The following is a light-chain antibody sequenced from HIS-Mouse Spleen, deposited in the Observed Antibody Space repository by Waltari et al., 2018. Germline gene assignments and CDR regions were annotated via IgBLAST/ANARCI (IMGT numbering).Light chain of an antibody. CDR1: SSNLGSNS. J-gene: IGLJ2*01. V-gene: IGLV1-44*01. CDR2: RNN. Sequence: QSLLTQPPSASGTPGQRVPTSRSVSSSNLGSNSVYWYHQLPGTAPKLLIYRNNQRPLGVPDRFSGSKSVNTASLTVSGLQAEDEADYYCSSYAGSNNLVFGGGTKLTVL. CDR3: SSYAGSNNLV.